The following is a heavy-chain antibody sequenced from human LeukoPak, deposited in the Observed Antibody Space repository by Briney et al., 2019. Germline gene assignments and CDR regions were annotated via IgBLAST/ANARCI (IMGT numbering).Heavy chain of an antibody. CDR1: GGSISSSSYY. CDR3: ARGRTSEGY. Sequence: KASETLSLTCTVSGGSISSSSYYWGWIRQPPGKGLEWIGSIYYSGSTYYNPSLKSRVTISVDTSKNQFSLKLSSVTAADTAVYYCARGRTSEGYWGQGTLVTVSS. CDR2: IYYSGST. J-gene: IGHJ4*02. V-gene: IGHV4-39*07. D-gene: IGHD1-14*01.